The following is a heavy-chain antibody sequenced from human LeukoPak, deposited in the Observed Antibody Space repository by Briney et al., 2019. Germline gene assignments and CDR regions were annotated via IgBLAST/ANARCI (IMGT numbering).Heavy chain of an antibody. V-gene: IGHV3-30-3*01. CDR2: ISYDGSNK. CDR3: ARDRGAVVPAAPDWFDP. J-gene: IGHJ5*02. CDR1: GFTFSSYA. D-gene: IGHD2-2*01. Sequence: GRSLRLSCAASGFTFSSYAMHWVRQAPGKGLEWVAVISYDGSNKYYADSVKGRFTISRDNSKNTLYLQMNSLRAEDTAVYYCARDRGAVVPAAPDWFDPWGQGTLVTVSS.